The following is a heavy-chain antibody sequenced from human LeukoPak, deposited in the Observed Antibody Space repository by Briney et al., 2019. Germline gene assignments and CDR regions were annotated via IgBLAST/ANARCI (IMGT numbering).Heavy chain of an antibody. CDR1: GFTFSNYS. Sequence: GGSLRLSCAASGFTFSNYSMNWVRQAPGKGLEWVSSISNSSSYIYYADSVKGRFTISRDYAKNSLYLQMNSLRAEDTGVYYCARRVAVADNYFDYWGQGTLVTVSS. D-gene: IGHD6-19*01. V-gene: IGHV3-21*01. CDR2: ISNSSSYI. J-gene: IGHJ4*02. CDR3: ARRVAVADNYFDY.